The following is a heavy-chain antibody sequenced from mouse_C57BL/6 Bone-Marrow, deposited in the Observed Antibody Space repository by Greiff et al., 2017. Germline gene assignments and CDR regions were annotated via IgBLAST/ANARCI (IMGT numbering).Heavy chain of an antibody. J-gene: IGHJ4*01. CDR3: ARSYDYDDYTMDY. D-gene: IGHD2-4*01. CDR2: MHPNGGSP. CDR1: GYTFTNYW. Sequence: VQLQQPGAELVKPGASVKLSCKASGYTFTNYWMHWVKQRPGQGLEWIGMMHPNGGSPDYNEKFKSEATLSGDKSSRTAYMELSSLTSEDSAVYYCARSYDYDDYTMDYWGQGTSVTVSS. V-gene: IGHV1-64*01.